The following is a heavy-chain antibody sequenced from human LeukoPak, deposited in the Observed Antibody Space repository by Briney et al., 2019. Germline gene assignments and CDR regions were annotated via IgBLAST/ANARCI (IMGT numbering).Heavy chain of an antibody. Sequence: GGSLRLSCAASGFTFSNYAMSWVRQAPGKGLEWVSSISSRSSYIYYADSVKGRFTISRDNAKNSLYLQMNSLRAEDTAVYYCARGAETSGYTKWGQGTLVTVSS. J-gene: IGHJ4*02. V-gene: IGHV3-21*01. CDR3: ARGAETSGYTK. CDR1: GFTFSNYA. D-gene: IGHD3-22*01. CDR2: ISSRSSYI.